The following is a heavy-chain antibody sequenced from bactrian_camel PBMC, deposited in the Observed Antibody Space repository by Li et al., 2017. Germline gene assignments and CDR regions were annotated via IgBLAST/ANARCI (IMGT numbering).Heavy chain of an antibody. J-gene: IGHJ4*01. CDR1: GYISSVSC. CDR3: ATFLSRCRNGVGHSGSYKY. V-gene: IGHV3S63*01. CDR2: IYTSSSAT. Sequence: HVQLVESGGGSVQAGGSRKLSCVYSGYISSVSCIGWFRQAPGKEREGVAGIYTSSSATIYADSVKGRFTISQDVAKSTAYLQMTSLQPDDTAMYYCATFLSRCRNGVGHSGSYKYWGQGTQVTVS. D-gene: IGHD1*01.